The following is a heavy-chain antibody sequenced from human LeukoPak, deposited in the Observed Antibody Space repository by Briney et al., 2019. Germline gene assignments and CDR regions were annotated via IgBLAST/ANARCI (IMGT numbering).Heavy chain of an antibody. D-gene: IGHD2-15*01. J-gene: IGHJ5*02. Sequence: SQTLSLTCAVSGGSISSGGYYWSWIRQPAGKGLEWIGRIYTSGSTNYNPSLKSRVTMSVDTSKNQFSLKLSSVTAADTAVYYCARDLVESIADWFDPWGQGTLVTVSS. CDR2: IYTSGST. V-gene: IGHV4-61*02. CDR3: ARDLVESIADWFDP. CDR1: GGSISSGGYY.